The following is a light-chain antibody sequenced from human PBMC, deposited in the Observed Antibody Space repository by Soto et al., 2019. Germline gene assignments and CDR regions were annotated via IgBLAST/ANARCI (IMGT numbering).Light chain of an antibody. J-gene: IGKJ1*01. V-gene: IGKV1-33*01. Sequence: DIQMTQSPSSLSASVGDRVTITCQAIQDISNYLNWYQQKPGKAPKLLIYDASNLETGVPSRFSGSGSGTDFTFTISSLQPEDIATYYCQQYDNLPRTFGQGTKVEIK. CDR1: QDISNY. CDR2: DAS. CDR3: QQYDNLPRT.